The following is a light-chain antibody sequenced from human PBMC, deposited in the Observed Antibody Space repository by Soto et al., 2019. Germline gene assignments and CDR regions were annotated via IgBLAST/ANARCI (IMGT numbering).Light chain of an antibody. CDR2: GAS. CDR1: QSVSSSY. Sequence: EIVLTQSPGTLSLSPGERATLSCRASQSVSSSYLAWYQHKPGQAPRLLIYGASSRATGIPDRFSGSGSATDFTLTISTLETEDFAVYYCQQYGSSPHACGQGTKLEIK. CDR3: QQYGSSPHA. J-gene: IGKJ2*01. V-gene: IGKV3-20*01.